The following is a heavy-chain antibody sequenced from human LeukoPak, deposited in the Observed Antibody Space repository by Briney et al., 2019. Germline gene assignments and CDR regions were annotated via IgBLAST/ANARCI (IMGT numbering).Heavy chain of an antibody. D-gene: IGHD3-16*01. J-gene: IGHJ6*02. CDR1: GFTFSSYA. CDR3: ARDIYDYTWGSNWGEMDV. Sequence: GGSLRLSCAASGFTFSSYAMSWVRQAPGKGLEWVSAISGSGGSTYYADSVQGRFIISRDNSQSTLSLQMNSLKPGDTAVYYCARDIYDYTWGSNWGEMDVWGQGTTVTVSS. V-gene: IGHV3-23*01. CDR2: ISGSGGST.